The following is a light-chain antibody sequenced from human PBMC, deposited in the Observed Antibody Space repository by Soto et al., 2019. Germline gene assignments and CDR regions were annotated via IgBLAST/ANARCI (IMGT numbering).Light chain of an antibody. CDR2: AAS. Sequence: DIQMTQSPSSLSASVGDTVTITCRASQGISNYLAWYQQKPGKVPKLLIYAASTLQSGVPSRFSGSGSGTDFTLTISSLQPEDVATYYCQKYNSAPELTFGGGTKVDIK. CDR1: QGISNY. CDR3: QKYNSAPELT. V-gene: IGKV1-27*01. J-gene: IGKJ4*01.